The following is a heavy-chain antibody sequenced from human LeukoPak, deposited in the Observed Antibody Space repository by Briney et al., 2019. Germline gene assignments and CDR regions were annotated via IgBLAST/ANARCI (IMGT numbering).Heavy chain of an antibody. CDR2: IRNKANSHTT. V-gene: IGHV3-72*01. CDR1: GFTFSDHY. J-gene: IGHJ4*02. Sequence: PGGSLRLSCAASGFTFSDHYMDWVRQAPGKGLEWVGRIRNKANSHTTEYAASVKDRFTISRDDSKNSLYLQMNSLKTEDTAVYYCVTVSSFDYWGQGTLVTASS. CDR3: VTVSSFDY.